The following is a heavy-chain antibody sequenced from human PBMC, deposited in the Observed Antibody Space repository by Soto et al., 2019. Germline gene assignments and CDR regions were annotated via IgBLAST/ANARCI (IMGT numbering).Heavy chain of an antibody. D-gene: IGHD3-3*01. J-gene: IGHJ5*02. CDR3: AHRPDWIFGVDSAYFDP. V-gene: IGHV2-5*02. CDR2: IYWDDDK. CDR1: GFSLSTSGVG. Sequence: QITLKESGPTLVKPTQTLTLTCTFSGFSLSTSGVGVGWIRQPPGKALEWLALIYWDDDKRYSPSLKSRLTITKXXPXNXXVLTMTNMDPVDTATYYCAHRPDWIFGVDSAYFDPWGQGTLVTVSS.